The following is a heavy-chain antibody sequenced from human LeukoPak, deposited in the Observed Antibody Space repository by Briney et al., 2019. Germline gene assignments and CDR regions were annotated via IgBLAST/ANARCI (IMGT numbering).Heavy chain of an antibody. CDR1: GFTLSSYS. V-gene: IGHV3-21*01. D-gene: IGHD3-22*01. CDR2: ISTGSSFI. Sequence: PGGSLRLSCAASGFTLSSYSMNWVRQAPGKGLEWVSSISTGSSFIYYADSVKGRFTISRDIAKNSLYLQVNSLRAEDTAVYYCARTDYYDKSIDYWGQGTLVTVSS. CDR3: ARTDYYDKSIDY. J-gene: IGHJ4*02.